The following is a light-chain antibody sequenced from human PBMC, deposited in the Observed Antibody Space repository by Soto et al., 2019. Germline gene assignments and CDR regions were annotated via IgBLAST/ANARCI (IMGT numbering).Light chain of an antibody. CDR2: GAS. Sequence: EIVMTQSPATLSVSPGERATLSCRASQSVSSNLAWYQQKPGQAPRLLIYGASTRATGIPARFSGSRSGTXXXXXXXXXXXXXXAVYHCQQYDNWPRTFGQGTTVEIK. CDR1: QSVSSN. V-gene: IGKV3-15*01. CDR3: QQYDNWPRT. J-gene: IGKJ1*01.